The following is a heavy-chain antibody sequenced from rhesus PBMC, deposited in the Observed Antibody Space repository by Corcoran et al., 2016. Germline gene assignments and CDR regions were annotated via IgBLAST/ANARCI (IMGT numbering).Heavy chain of an antibody. CDR2: IIIDGGST. V-gene: IGHV3S5*01. J-gene: IGHJ5-1*01. Sequence: EVQLVETGGGLVQPGGSLKLSCAASGFTFSSYGMSWVRQAPGKGLEWVSAIIIDGGSTDSTDSVKGRFTISRDNSKNTLSLQMNSLRAEDTAVYYCAKGPSGSYYYPVSFDVWGPGVLVTVSS. D-gene: IGHD3-16*01. CDR1: GFTFSSYG. CDR3: AKGPSGSYYYPVSFDV.